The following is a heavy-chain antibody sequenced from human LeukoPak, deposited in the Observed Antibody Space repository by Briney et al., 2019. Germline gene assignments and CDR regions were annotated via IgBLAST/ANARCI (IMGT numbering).Heavy chain of an antibody. CDR2: IYYSGST. J-gene: IGHJ3*02. V-gene: IGHV4-59*01. CDR1: GGSISSYY. D-gene: IGHD3-22*01. Sequence: SETLSLTCTVSGGSISSYYWSWIRQPPGKGLEWIGYIYYSGSTNYNPSLKSRVTISVDTSKNQFSLKLSSVTAADTAVYYCARDSSGYLTTDAFDIWGQGTMVTVSS. CDR3: ARDSSGYLTTDAFDI.